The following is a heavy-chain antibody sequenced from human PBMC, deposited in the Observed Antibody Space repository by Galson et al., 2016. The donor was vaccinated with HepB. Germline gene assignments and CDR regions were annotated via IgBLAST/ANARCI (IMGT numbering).Heavy chain of an antibody. J-gene: IGHJ5*02. Sequence: SVKVSCKASGYSFTTYGISWVRQAPGQGLEWMGWISAYNGNTNYAQKFQVRITMTTDTSTNTAYMELRGLRSDDTAVYYCARGAHDYGDYGWFDPWGQGTPVTVSS. V-gene: IGHV1-18*01. CDR3: ARGAHDYGDYGWFDP. CDR1: GYSFTTYG. D-gene: IGHD4-17*01. CDR2: ISAYNGNT.